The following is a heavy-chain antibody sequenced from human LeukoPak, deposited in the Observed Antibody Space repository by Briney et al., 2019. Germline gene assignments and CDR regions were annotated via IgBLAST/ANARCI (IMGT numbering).Heavy chain of an antibody. CDR1: GFTFNNYY. CDR2: ISSTVGTT. D-gene: IGHD3-3*01. J-gene: IGHJ6*02. V-gene: IGHV3-11*01. Sequence: GGSLRLSCAASGFTFNNYYMSWIRQAPGKGLEWISYISSTVGTTYYADSVEGRFTISRDNAKNSLYLQMNSLRSEDTAVYYCARSAAGGYYDFWSGYRTRYYYYYGTDVWGQGTTVTVSS. CDR3: ARSAAGGYYDFWSGYRTRYYYYYGTDV.